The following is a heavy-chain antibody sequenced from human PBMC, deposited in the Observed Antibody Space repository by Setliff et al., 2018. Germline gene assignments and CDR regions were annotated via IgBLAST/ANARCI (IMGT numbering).Heavy chain of an antibody. V-gene: IGHV4-34*01. D-gene: IGHD6-6*01. J-gene: IGHJ4*02. Sequence: LSLTCAAYGGTSSDYYWTWIRQPPGKGLEWIGEINHSGTTNYHPSLRSRVTISVDTSKNQFSLKVTSVTAADTSVYFCARGRNVAARLLDSWGQGTLVTVS. CDR3: ARGRNVAARLLDS. CDR1: GGTSSDYY. CDR2: INHSGTT.